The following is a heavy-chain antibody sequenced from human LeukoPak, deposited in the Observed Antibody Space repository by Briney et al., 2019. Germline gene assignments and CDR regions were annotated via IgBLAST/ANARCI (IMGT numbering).Heavy chain of an antibody. V-gene: IGHV3-48*03. D-gene: IGHD6-13*01. Sequence: SLRLSCAASGFTFSSYEMNWVRQAPGKGLEWVSYISSSGNTIYYADSVKGRFTISRDNAKNSLYLQMNSLRAEDTAVYYCASGAGYSSSWSAFDIWGQGTMVTVSS. CDR3: ASGAGYSSSWSAFDI. J-gene: IGHJ3*02. CDR1: GFTFSSYE. CDR2: ISSSGNTI.